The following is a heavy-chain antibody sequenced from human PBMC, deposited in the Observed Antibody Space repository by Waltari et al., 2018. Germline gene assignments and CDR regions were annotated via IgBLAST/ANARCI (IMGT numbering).Heavy chain of an antibody. CDR3: AKDEGARLAPTFGMDA. D-gene: IGHD3-16*01. J-gene: IGHJ6*02. CDR1: GFPFSTYT. Sequence: EMQLVESGGALVQPGGSLRLSCAASGFPFSTYTMNGVRQAPGKGLEWVEFMTASGLREDGNAVKGRFIISRDNSKNTLYLEMYRLRVEDTARYYCAKDEGARLAPTFGMDAWGQGTTVIVSS. V-gene: IGHV3-23*04. CDR2: MTASGLR.